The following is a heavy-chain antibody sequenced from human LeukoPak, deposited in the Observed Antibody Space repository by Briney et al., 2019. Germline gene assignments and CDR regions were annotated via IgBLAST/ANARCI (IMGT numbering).Heavy chain of an antibody. Sequence: SQTLSLTCTVSGGSISSGSYYWSWIRQPAGKGLEWIGRIYTSGSTNYNPSLKSRVTISVDTSKNQFSLKLSSVTAADTAVYYCAREALSGYLTSWGQGTLVTVSS. J-gene: IGHJ4*02. D-gene: IGHD5-12*01. V-gene: IGHV4-61*02. CDR2: IYTSGST. CDR1: GGSISSGSYY. CDR3: AREALSGYLTS.